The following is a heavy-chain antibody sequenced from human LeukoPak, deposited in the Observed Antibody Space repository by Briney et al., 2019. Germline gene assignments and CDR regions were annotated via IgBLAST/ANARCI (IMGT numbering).Heavy chain of an antibody. Sequence: ASVTVSCTASGYTFTSYYMHWVRQAPGQGLEWMGIINPSGGSTSYAQRFQDRVTVTRDTSTSTVHMELSGLRSEDTAVYYCARDQEGFDYWGQGTQVTVSS. CDR2: INPSGGST. CDR3: ARDQEGFDY. CDR1: GYTFTSYY. J-gene: IGHJ4*02. V-gene: IGHV1-46*01.